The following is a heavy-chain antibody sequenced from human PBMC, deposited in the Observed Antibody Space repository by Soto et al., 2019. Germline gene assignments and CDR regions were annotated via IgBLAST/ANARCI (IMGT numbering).Heavy chain of an antibody. V-gene: IGHV4-59*01. Sequence: SETLSLTCTVSGGSISTYYWSWIRQPPGKGLEWIGYIHYSGTTNYSPSLKSRVTISVDTSKNQFSLKLSSVTAADTAVYYCASSPRGYCSSTSCRELGNYYGMDVWGQGTTVTVSS. CDR1: GGSISTYY. CDR2: IHYSGTT. J-gene: IGHJ6*02. CDR3: ASSPRGYCSSTSCRELGNYYGMDV. D-gene: IGHD2-2*01.